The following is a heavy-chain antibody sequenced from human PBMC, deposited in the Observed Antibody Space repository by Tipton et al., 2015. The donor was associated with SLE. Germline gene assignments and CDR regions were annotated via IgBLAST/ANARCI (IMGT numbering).Heavy chain of an antibody. Sequence: LRLSCTVSGGSISSGSYYWSWIRQPAGKGLEWIGHIYTSGSTNYNPSLKSRVTISVDTSKNQFSLKLSSVTAADTAVYYCARDRGGGPTPDAFDIWGQGTMVTVSS. D-gene: IGHD3-10*01. CDR2: IYTSGST. J-gene: IGHJ3*02. CDR1: GGSISSGSYY. V-gene: IGHV4-61*09. CDR3: ARDRGGGPTPDAFDI.